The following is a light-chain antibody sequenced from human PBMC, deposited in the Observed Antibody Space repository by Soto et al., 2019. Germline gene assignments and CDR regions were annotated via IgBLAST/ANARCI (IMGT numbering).Light chain of an antibody. CDR3: SSYTSSSTRV. CDR1: SSDVGGYNY. V-gene: IGLV2-14*03. J-gene: IGLJ3*02. Sequence: QSALTQPASVSGSPGQSITISCTGTSSDVGGYNYVSWYQQHPGKAPKLMIYDVSNRPSGVSNRFSGSKSGNTASLTISGLQADDEADYYCSSYTSSSTRVFAGGT. CDR2: DVS.